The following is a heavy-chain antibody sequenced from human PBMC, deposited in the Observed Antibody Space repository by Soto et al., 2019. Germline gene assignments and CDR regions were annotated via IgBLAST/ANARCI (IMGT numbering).Heavy chain of an antibody. D-gene: IGHD6-19*01. CDR3: ARDGVAVASPEAAFDI. J-gene: IGHJ3*02. CDR1: GGTFSSYA. CDR2: IIPIFGTA. Sequence: SVKVSCKASGGTFSSYAISWVRQAPGQGLEWMGGIIPIFGTANYAQKFQGRVTITADKSTSTAYMELSSLRSEDTAVYYCARDGVAVASPEAAFDIWGQGTMVT. V-gene: IGHV1-69*06.